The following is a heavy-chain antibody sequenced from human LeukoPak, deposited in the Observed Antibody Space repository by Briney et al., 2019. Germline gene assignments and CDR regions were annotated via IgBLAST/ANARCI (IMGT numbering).Heavy chain of an antibody. CDR1: GFTFSSYW. V-gene: IGHV3-7*01. CDR3: ARDPFNGSGSYYYLY. Sequence: GGSLRLSCAAPGFTFSSYWMSSVREAPGEGLEWVANIKQDGREKYYVDSVKGRFTISRDNAKNSLYLQMNSLRAEDTTVYCCARDPFNGSGSYYYLYWGQGTLVTVPS. J-gene: IGHJ4*02. CDR2: IKQDGREK. D-gene: IGHD3-10*01.